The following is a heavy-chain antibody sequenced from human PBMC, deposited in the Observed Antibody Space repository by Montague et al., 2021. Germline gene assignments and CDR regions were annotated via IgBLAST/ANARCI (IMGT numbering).Heavy chain of an antibody. V-gene: IGHV3-23*01. CDR3: AEQYLEDS. J-gene: IGHJ5*02. D-gene: IGHD6-13*01. CDR2: ISESGDQT. Sequence: FLRLSCATSGFIFRNYAMNWFRQAPGKGLEWVSSISESGDQTDYADSVKGRFTISRDNSKNTLYVQMNSLRVEDTAVYYCAEQYLEDSWGQGTLVTVSS. CDR1: GFIFRNYA.